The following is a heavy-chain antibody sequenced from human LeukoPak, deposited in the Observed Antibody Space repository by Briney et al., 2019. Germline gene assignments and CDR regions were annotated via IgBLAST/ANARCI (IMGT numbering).Heavy chain of an antibody. CDR1: GGSISSSSYY. V-gene: IGHV4-39*07. J-gene: IGHJ6*03. CDR2: IYYSGST. CDR3: ARGRMGRDYMDV. D-gene: IGHD3-10*01. Sequence: SETLSLTCTVSGGSISSSSYYWGWIRQPPGTGLEWIGSIYYSGSTYYNPSLKSRVTISVDTSKNQFSLKLSSVTAADTAVYYCARGRMGRDYMDVWGKGTTVTVSS.